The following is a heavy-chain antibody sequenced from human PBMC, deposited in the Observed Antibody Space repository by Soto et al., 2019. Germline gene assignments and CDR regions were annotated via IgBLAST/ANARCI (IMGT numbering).Heavy chain of an antibody. CDR2: IYYSGST. J-gene: IGHJ5*02. V-gene: IGHV4-39*01. CDR3: ARREYSSSYWFDP. D-gene: IGHD6-6*01. Sequence: QLQLQESGPGLVKPSETLSLTCTVSGGSISSSSYYWGWIRQPPGKGLEWIGSIYYSGSTYYNPSLKSRVTISVDTSKNQFSLKLSSVTAADTAVYYCARREYSSSYWFDPWGQGTLVTVSS. CDR1: GGSISSSSYY.